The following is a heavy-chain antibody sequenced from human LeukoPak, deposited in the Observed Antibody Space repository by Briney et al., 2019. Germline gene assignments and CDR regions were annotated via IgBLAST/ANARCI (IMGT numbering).Heavy chain of an antibody. V-gene: IGHV1-2*02. D-gene: IGHD3-10*01. CDR2: INPNSGGT. CDR1: GYTFTGYY. J-gene: IGHJ4*02. Sequence: EASVKVSCKASGYTFTGYYMHWVRQARGQGLEWMGWINPNSGGTNYAQKLQGRVTMTTDTSTNTAYMELRSLRSDDTAVYYCARDVLTYYYGSGSLIHYFDYWGQGTLVTVSS. CDR3: ARDVLTYYYGSGSLIHYFDY.